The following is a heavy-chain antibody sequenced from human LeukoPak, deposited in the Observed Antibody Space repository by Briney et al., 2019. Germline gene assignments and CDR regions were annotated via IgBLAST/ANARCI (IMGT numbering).Heavy chain of an antibody. Sequence: GGSLRLSCAASGFTFSSYEMNRVRQAPGKGLEWVSYISSSSSTIYYADSVKGRFTISRDNAKNSLYLQMNSLRAEDTAVYYCARPDCSSTSCYGWFDYWGQGTLVTVSS. V-gene: IGHV3-48*01. D-gene: IGHD2-2*01. J-gene: IGHJ4*02. CDR3: ARPDCSSTSCYGWFDY. CDR2: ISSSSSTI. CDR1: GFTFSSYE.